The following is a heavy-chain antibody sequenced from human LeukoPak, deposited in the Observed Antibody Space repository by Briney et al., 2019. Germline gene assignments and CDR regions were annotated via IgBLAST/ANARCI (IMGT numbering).Heavy chain of an antibody. Sequence: PETLPLTCAVSGYSISSGYYWGWIRQPPGKGLEWIGSIYHSGSTYYNPSLKSRVTISVDTSKNQFSLKLSSVPAADTAVYYCALGDYVHAFDMWGQGTMVTVSS. J-gene: IGHJ3*02. V-gene: IGHV4-38-2*01. D-gene: IGHD4-17*01. CDR1: GYSISSGYY. CDR2: IYHSGST. CDR3: ALGDYVHAFDM.